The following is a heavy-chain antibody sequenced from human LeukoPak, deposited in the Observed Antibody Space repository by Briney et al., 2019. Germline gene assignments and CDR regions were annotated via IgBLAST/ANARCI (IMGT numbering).Heavy chain of an antibody. CDR1: GFTFTSYA. V-gene: IGHV3-23*01. CDR2: ISGSVDKT. J-gene: IGHJ4*02. Sequence: GGSLRLSCAPSGFTFTSYAMSCVRQAPGKGLEWVSAISGSVDKTYYADSVKGRFTISRDNSKNTVYLQMNRLRAADTAVYYWAKWGFVESLLSMFDYWGQGTLVTVSS. D-gene: IGHD3-3*01. CDR3: AKWGFVESLLSMFDY.